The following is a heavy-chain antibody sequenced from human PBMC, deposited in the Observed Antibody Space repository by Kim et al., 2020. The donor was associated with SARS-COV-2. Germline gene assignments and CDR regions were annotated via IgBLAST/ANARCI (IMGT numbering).Heavy chain of an antibody. CDR3: ARALGRGATTPFDY. D-gene: IGHD1-26*01. J-gene: IGHJ4*02. CDR1: GFTFSSYA. Sequence: GGSLRLSCAASGFTFSSYAMHWVRQAPGKGLEWVAVISYDGSNKYYADSVKGRFTISRDNSKNTLYLQMNSLRAEDTAVYYCARALGRGATTPFDYWGQGTLVTVSS. V-gene: IGHV3-30*04. CDR2: ISYDGSNK.